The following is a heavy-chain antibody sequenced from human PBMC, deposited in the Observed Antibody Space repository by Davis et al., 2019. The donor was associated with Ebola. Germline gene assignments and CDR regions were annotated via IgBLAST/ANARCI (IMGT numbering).Heavy chain of an antibody. CDR3: ARAQDYGDYGGGFDF. J-gene: IGHJ4*02. Sequence: HTGGSLRLSCAASRFTLSSYWMHWVRQAPGKGLVWVSRIKSDGSDTKYADSVKGRFTISRDNAKNTLYLQMNSLRAEDTAVYYCARAQDYGDYGGGFDFWGRGTLVTVSS. CDR1: RFTLSSYW. CDR2: IKSDGSDT. V-gene: IGHV3-74*01. D-gene: IGHD4-17*01.